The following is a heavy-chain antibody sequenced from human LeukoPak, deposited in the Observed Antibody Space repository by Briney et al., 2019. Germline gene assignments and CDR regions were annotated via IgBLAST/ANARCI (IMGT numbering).Heavy chain of an antibody. CDR3: ARSLRGHFDY. Sequence: GGTLRLSCAASGFTVSSNYMSWVRQAPGKGLEWVSVIYSGGSTYYADSVKGRFTISRDNSKNTLYLQMNSLRAEDTAVYYCARSLRGHFDYWGQGTLVTVSS. CDR1: GFTVSSNY. V-gene: IGHV3-53*01. D-gene: IGHD4-17*01. CDR2: IYSGGST. J-gene: IGHJ4*02.